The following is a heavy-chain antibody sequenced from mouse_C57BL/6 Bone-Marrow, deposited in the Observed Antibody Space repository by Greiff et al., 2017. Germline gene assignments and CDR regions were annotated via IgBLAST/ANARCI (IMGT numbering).Heavy chain of an antibody. D-gene: IGHD2-1*01. CDR2: IDPSDSYT. V-gene: IGHV1-69*01. CDR3: ARLAIYYGNYAWFAY. J-gene: IGHJ3*01. Sequence: QVQLQQPGAELVMPGASVKLSCKASGYTFTSYWMHWVKQRPGQGLEWIGEIDPSDSYTNYNQKFKGKSTLTVDKSSSTAYMQLSSLTSEDSAFYYCARLAIYYGNYAWFAYWGQGTLVTVSA. CDR1: GYTFTSYW.